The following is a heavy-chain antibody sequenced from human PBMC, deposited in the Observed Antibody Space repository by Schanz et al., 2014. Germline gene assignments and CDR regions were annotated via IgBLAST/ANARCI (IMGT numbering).Heavy chain of an antibody. V-gene: IGHV3-23*04. J-gene: IGHJ4*02. CDR1: GFTFRDYY. CDR2: ISGSGGTT. D-gene: IGHD3-22*01. Sequence: VQLVESGGGLVKPGGSLRLSCAASGFTFRDYYMSWIRQAPGKGLEWVSGISGSGGTTHYADSVEGRFTISRVNSKNTLYLRMKGLRAEDTAVYYCAKGRRGYFDSSGSYWGAFDFWGQGTLXSVSS. CDR3: AKGRRGYFDSSGSYWGAFDF.